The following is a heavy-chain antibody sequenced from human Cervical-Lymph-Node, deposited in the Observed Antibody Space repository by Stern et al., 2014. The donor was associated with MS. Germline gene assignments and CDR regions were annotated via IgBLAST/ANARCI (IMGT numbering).Heavy chain of an antibody. V-gene: IGHV4-34*01. CDR1: GGSFSGYY. J-gene: IGHJ4*02. CDR3: ARPGYSSSWYDY. D-gene: IGHD6-13*01. Sequence: QVQLQQWGAGLLKPSETLSLTCAVYGGSFSGYYWSWIRQPPGKGLEWIGEINHSGSTNYNPSLKSRVTISVDPSKNQFSLKLSSVTAADTAVYYCARPGYSSSWYDYWGQGTLVTVSS. CDR2: INHSGST.